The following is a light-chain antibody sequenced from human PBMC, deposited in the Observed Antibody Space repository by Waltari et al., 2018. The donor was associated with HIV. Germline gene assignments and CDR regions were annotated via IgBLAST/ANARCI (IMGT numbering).Light chain of an antibody. J-gene: IGLJ1*01. CDR3: CSYAGSSFYV. V-gene: IGLV2-23*01. CDR2: EGS. CDR1: SSDVGSYNL. Sequence: QSALTQPASVSGSPGPSITISCTGTSSDVGSYNLVSWYQQHPGKAPKLMIYEGSKRPSGVSNRCSGSKSGSTASLTISGLQAEDEADYYCCSYAGSSFYVFGTGTKVTVL.